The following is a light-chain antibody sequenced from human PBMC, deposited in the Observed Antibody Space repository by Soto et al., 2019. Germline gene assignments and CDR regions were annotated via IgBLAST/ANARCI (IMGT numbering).Light chain of an antibody. CDR1: QSVSSY. J-gene: IGKJ3*01. V-gene: IGKV3-11*01. CDR2: DAS. Sequence: EVVLTQSPATLSLSPGERATLSCRASQSVSSYLAWYQKKPGQAPRLLIYDASNRATGIPARFSGSGSGTDFTLHISSLEPEDFAVYYCQQRSNWPPFTFGPGTKVDIK. CDR3: QQRSNWPPFT.